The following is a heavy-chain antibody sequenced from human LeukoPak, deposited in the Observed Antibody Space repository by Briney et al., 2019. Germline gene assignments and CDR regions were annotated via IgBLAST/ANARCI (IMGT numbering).Heavy chain of an antibody. CDR3: AKVSGGGLYYDGMDV. V-gene: IGHV3-23*01. D-gene: IGHD1-14*01. CDR2: ISGSGGTT. CDR1: GFTFNNYA. J-gene: IGHJ6*02. Sequence: GGSLRLSCAASGFTFNNYAMNWVRRAPGKGLEWVSVISGSGGTTYYADSVKGRFTISRDSSKNTLYLQMNSLRAEDTAVYYCAKVSGGGLYYDGMDVWGQGTTVTVSS.